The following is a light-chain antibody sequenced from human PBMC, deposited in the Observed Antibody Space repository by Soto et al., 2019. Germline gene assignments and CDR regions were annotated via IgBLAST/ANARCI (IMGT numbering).Light chain of an antibody. CDR3: LQDYSFALT. Sequence: DTQMTQSPSTLSAFVGDRVTITCRASQTITSWLAWYQQKPGKAPKLLIYKASTLQPGVPSRFSCSGSGTAFTVTICSQHPDDTATYYRLQDYSFALTFGGGTKVEIQ. V-gene: IGKV1-5*03. CDR1: QTITSW. J-gene: IGKJ4*01. CDR2: KAS.